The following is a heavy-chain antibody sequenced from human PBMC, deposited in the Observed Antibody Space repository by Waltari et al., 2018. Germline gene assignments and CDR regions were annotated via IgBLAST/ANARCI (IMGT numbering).Heavy chain of an antibody. CDR1: GFTFSSYA. V-gene: IGHV3-23*01. CDR2: ISGSGGST. D-gene: IGHD3-22*01. J-gene: IGHJ4*02. CDR3: AKDPVKNFYDSSGYYKVN. Sequence: EVQLLESGGGLVQPGGSLRLSCAASGFTFSSYAMSWVRQAPGKGLEWVSGISGSGGSTYYADSVKGRFSISRDNSKNTLYLQMNSLRAEDTAVYYCAKDPVKNFYDSSGYYKVNWGQGTLVTVSS.